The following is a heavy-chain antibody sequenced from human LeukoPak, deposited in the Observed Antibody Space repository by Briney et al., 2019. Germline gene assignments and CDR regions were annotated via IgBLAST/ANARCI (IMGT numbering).Heavy chain of an antibody. CDR3: ARDQAFVYCSGGTCYDDY. Sequence: EASVKVSCKASGYTFTGYYMHWVRQAPGQGREWMGWIDPNSGDTHYAQKFQGRVTMTRDTSIDTAYMELSRLRSDDTAVYYCARDQAFVYCSGGTCYDDYWGQGSLVTVSS. D-gene: IGHD2-15*01. CDR1: GYTFTGYY. V-gene: IGHV1-2*02. J-gene: IGHJ4*02. CDR2: IDPNSGDT.